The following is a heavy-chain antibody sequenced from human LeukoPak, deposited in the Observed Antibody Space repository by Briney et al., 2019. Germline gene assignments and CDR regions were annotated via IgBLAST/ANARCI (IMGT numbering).Heavy chain of an antibody. J-gene: IGHJ4*02. CDR2: INPSGGNA. V-gene: IGHV1-46*01. Sequence: ASVKVSCKASGYTFTSYYMHWVRQAPGQGLEWMGIINPSGGNANYAQKFQGRVIMTRDTSTSTAYMELSSLRSEDTAVYYCARLYTHYDSSGYYYEDYWGQGTLVTVSS. D-gene: IGHD3-22*01. CDR3: ARLYTHYDSSGYYYEDY. CDR1: GYTFTSYY.